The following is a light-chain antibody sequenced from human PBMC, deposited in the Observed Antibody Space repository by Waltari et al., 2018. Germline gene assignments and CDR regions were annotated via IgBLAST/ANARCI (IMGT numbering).Light chain of an antibody. CDR3: QSYDSSLSGSGV. CDR1: SSNIGAGSY. Sequence: QSILTQPPSVSGAPGQKVTISCTGGSSNIGAGSYAPWYQQLPGAAPKPLTFGNNNRPSGVPDRFSGSKSGTSASLDITGLQAEDEADYYCQSYDSSLSGSGVFGGGTKLTVL. J-gene: IGLJ3*02. CDR2: GNN. V-gene: IGLV1-40*01.